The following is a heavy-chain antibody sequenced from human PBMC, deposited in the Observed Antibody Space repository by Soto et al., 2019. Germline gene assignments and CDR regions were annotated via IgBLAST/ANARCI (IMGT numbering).Heavy chain of an antibody. Sequence: GASVKVSCKASGYTFTSYGISWVRQAPGQGLEWMGWISAYNGNTNYAQKLQGRVTMTTDTSTSTACMELRSLRSDDTAVYYCARGVAVAGPYYYYGMDVWGQGTTVTVSS. D-gene: IGHD6-19*01. J-gene: IGHJ6*02. V-gene: IGHV1-18*01. CDR3: ARGVAVAGPYYYYGMDV. CDR1: GYTFTSYG. CDR2: ISAYNGNT.